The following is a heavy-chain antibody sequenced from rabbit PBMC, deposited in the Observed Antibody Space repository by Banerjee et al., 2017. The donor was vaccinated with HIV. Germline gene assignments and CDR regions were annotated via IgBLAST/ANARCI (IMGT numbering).Heavy chain of an antibody. CDR1: GFDLSSYYY. D-gene: IGHD2-1*01. CDR2: IYTTTDTT. V-gene: IGHV1S45*01. Sequence: QEQLEESGGGLVKPEGSLTLTCKASGFDLSSYYYMCWVRQAPGKGLEWIGCIYTTTDTTWYASWAKGRFTISKTSSTTVTLQMTSLTAADTATYFCAREHTYADYGNFNLWGQGTLVTVS. J-gene: IGHJ4*01. CDR3: AREHTYADYGNFNL.